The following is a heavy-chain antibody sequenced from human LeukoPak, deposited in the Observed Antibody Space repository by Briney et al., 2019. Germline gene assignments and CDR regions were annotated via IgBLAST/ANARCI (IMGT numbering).Heavy chain of an antibody. Sequence: GGSLRLSCAASGFTFSSYGMSWVRQAPGKGLEWVSGISGGGGSTYYADSVKGRFTISRDNSKNTLYLQMNSLRVEDTAVYYCAKVAKYYYGSETYYFFEHWGQGTPVTASS. CDR1: GFTFSSYG. D-gene: IGHD3-10*01. J-gene: IGHJ4*02. CDR2: ISGGGGST. CDR3: AKVAKYYYGSETYYFFEH. V-gene: IGHV3-23*01.